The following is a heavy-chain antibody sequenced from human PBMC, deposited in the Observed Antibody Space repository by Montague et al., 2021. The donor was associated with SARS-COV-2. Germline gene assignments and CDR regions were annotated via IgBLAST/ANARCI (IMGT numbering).Heavy chain of an antibody. CDR2: ISSSGNTI. V-gene: IGHV3-48*03. CDR3: ARLGYCSGGSCIDP. CDR1: GFPFSSYE. J-gene: IGHJ5*02. Sequence: SRSLSLSASGFPFSSYEMNWVRQAPGKGLEWVSYISSSGNTIYYADSVKGRFTISRDNAKNSLYLQMNSLRAEDTAVYYCARLGYCSGGSCIDPWGQGTLVTVSS. D-gene: IGHD2-15*01.